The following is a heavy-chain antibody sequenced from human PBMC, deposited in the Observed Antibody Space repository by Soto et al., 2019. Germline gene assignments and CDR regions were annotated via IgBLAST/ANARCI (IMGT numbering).Heavy chain of an antibody. CDR3: AKDRSYDFWSGHPTGSWFDP. D-gene: IGHD3-3*01. V-gene: IGHV3-23*01. CDR1: GFTFSSYA. J-gene: IGHJ5*02. CDR2: ISGSGGST. Sequence: GGSLRLSCAASGFTFSSYAMSWVRQAPGKGLEWVSAISGSGGSTYYADSVKGRFTISRDNSKNTLYLQMNSLRAEDTAVYYCAKDRSYDFWSGHPTGSWFDPWGQGTLVTVSS.